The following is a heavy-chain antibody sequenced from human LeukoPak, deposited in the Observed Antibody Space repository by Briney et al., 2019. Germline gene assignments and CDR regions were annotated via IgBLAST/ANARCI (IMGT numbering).Heavy chain of an antibody. J-gene: IGHJ4*02. V-gene: IGHV3-7*04. CDR3: ARDQWRLFDY. D-gene: IGHD2-21*02. CDR1: GFTLSTYW. Sequence: GGSLRLSCAASGFTLSTYWMTWVRQAPGKGLEWVASIKEDGIDKYYVDSVKGRFTISRDSAKNSLFLQMNTLRGEDTAVYYCARDQWRLFDYWGQGTLVTVSS. CDR2: IKEDGIDK.